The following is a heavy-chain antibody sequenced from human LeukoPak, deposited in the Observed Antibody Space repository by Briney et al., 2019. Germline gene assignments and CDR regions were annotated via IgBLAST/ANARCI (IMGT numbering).Heavy chain of an antibody. CDR1: GGTFSSYA. D-gene: IGHD3-22*01. J-gene: IGHJ3*02. CDR2: IIPIFGTA. Sequence: SLKLSCKASGGTFSSYAISWVRQAPGQGLEWMGGIIPIFGTANYAQKFQGRVTITTDESASTAYMELSSLRSEDTAVYYCARGWYYYDSSGPDAFDIWGQGAMVTVSS. V-gene: IGHV1-69*05. CDR3: ARGWYYYDSSGPDAFDI.